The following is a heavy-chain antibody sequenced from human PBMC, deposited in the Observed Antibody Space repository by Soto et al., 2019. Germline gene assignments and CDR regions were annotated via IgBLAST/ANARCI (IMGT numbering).Heavy chain of an antibody. J-gene: IGHJ4*02. CDR2: ISGSGGST. Sequence: EVQLLESGGGLIQPGGSLRLSCAASGFTFSSYAMNWVRQAPGKGLEWVSGISGSGGSTYYADSVKGRFTISRDNSKNTLDLQMSSLRAEDTAVYYCAKAFSWYDYWGQGTLVTVSS. V-gene: IGHV3-23*01. CDR3: AKAFSWYDY. CDR1: GFTFSSYA. D-gene: IGHD6-13*01.